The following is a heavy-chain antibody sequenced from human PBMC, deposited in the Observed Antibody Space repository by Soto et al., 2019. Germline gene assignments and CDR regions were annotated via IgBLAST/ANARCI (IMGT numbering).Heavy chain of an antibody. V-gene: IGHV4-59*01. Sequence: PSETLSLTGTLSRTSITSYNWNWLRQPPGKALEWIGYVYNSGSTNYNPSLKSRVTISVDTSKNQFSLKVNSVTAADTAVYYCARRAVVAVTGSLDNWLDPWGQGILVTVS. CDR1: RTSITSYN. J-gene: IGHJ5*02. D-gene: IGHD2-21*01. CDR3: ARRAVVAVTGSLDNWLDP. CDR2: VYNSGST.